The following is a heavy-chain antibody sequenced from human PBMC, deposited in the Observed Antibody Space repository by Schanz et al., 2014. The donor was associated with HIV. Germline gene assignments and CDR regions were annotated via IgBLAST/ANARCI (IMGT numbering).Heavy chain of an antibody. CDR2: ISWNSDYI. D-gene: IGHD1-1*01. CDR1: GFTFDDYA. CDR3: AKDRITGTAPPNYGLDV. V-gene: IGHV3-9*01. Sequence: EVQLLESGGGLQQPGGSLRLSCAASGFTFDDYAMHWVRQVPGKGLEWVSGISWNSDYIGYVDSVKGRFTISRDNAENSLYLQMNSLRAEDTALYYCAKDRITGTAPPNYGLDVWGQGTTVTVSS. J-gene: IGHJ6*02.